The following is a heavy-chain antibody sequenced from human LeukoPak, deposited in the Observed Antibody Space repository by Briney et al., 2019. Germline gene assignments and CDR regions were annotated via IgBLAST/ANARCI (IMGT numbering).Heavy chain of an antibody. CDR2: INSDSTYI. V-gene: IGHV3-21*01. CDR3: ARGVTGSLSGLYGMDV. J-gene: IGHJ6*02. D-gene: IGHD2-21*02. Sequence: GGSLRLSCAASGFTLSSYSMSWVRQAPGKGLEWVSLINSDSTYIRYADSLQGRFTISRDNAKNSLYLQMNSLRAEDTAVYYCARGVTGSLSGLYGMDVWGQGTTVTVSS. CDR1: GFTLSSYS.